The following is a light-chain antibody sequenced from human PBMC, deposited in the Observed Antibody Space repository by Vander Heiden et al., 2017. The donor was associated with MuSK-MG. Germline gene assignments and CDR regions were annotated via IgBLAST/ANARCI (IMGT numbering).Light chain of an antibody. CDR3: QHEGRCPIT. CDR2: DAS. V-gene: IGKV3-15*01. CDR1: QNVNTY. J-gene: IGKJ4*01. Sequence: EIVMTQSPATLSVSPGERATLSCRASQNVNTYLAWYQQKHGQSPRLLISDASTRATVIPARFSGSGSGTEFTLTISSLQSEDSAIYYCQHEGRCPITFGGGTKVDIK.